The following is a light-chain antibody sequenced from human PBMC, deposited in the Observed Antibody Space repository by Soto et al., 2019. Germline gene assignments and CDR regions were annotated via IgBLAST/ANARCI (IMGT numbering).Light chain of an antibody. V-gene: IGLV2-14*01. CDR3: SAYTARITLV. J-gene: IGLJ3*02. CDR2: EVR. Sequence: QSALTQPASVSGSAGQSITISCSGTMRDVGAYNLVSWYQQHPGTAPKLIIYEVRNRPSGISSRFSGSRSGNTASLTISGLQYEDEGDYYCSAYTARITLVFGGGTKVTVL. CDR1: MRDVGAYNL.